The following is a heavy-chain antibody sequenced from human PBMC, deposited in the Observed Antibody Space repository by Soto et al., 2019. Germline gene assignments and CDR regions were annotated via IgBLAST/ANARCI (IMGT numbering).Heavy chain of an antibody. V-gene: IGHV1-2*04. CDR1: GYTFTGYY. CDR3: ARGIAVAGTVDFDY. Sequence: ASVKGSCKASGYTFTGYYMHWVRQAPVQGLEWMGWINPNSGGTNYAQKFQGWVTMTRDTSISTAYMELSRLRSDDTAVYYCARGIAVAGTVDFDYWGQGTLVTVSS. CDR2: INPNSGGT. D-gene: IGHD6-19*01. J-gene: IGHJ4*02.